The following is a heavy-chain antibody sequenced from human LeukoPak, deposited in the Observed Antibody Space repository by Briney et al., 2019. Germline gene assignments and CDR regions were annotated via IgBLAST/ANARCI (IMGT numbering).Heavy chain of an antibody. CDR2: IRYDGSNK. CDR3: ARDPYSGSYVDYYYYYYMDV. Sequence: GGSLRLSCAASGFTFSSYGMHWVRQAPGKGLEWVAFIRYDGSNKYYADYVKGRFTISRDNAKNSLYLQIDSLRAEDTAVYYCARDPYSGSYVDYYYYYYMDVWGKGPRSPSP. D-gene: IGHD6-13*01. CDR1: GFTFSSYG. V-gene: IGHV3-30*02. J-gene: IGHJ6*03.